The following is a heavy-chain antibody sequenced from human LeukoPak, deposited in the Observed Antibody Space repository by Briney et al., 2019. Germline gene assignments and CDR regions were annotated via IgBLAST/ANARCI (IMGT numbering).Heavy chain of an antibody. CDR3: ARQVALHYYNDAFDI. D-gene: IGHD3-10*01. V-gene: IGHV5-51*01. J-gene: IGHJ3*02. CDR2: IYPGDSDT. Sequence: GESLKISCKGSGYSFTSYWIGWVRQMPGKGLEWMGIIYPGDSDTRYSPSFQGQVTISADKSISTAYLQWSSLKASDTAMYYCARQVALHYYNDAFDIWGQGTMVTVSS. CDR1: GYSFTSYW.